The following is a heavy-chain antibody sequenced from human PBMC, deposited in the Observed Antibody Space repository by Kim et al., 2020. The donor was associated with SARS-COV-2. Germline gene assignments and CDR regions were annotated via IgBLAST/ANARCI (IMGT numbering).Heavy chain of an antibody. CDR1: GFTFSSYA. CDR2: ISYDGSKK. Sequence: GGSLRLSCAASGFTFSSYAMHWVRQAPGKGLEWVAVISYDGSKKYYADSVKGRFTISRDNSKNTLYLQMNSLRAEDTAVYYCARARSSGSEDAFDIWGQG. CDR3: ARARSSGSEDAFDI. J-gene: IGHJ3*02. D-gene: IGHD1-26*01. V-gene: IGHV3-30-3*01.